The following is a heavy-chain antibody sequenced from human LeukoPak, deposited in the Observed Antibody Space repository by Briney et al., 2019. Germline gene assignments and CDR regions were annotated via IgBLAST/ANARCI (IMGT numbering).Heavy chain of an antibody. J-gene: IGHJ4*02. D-gene: IGHD3-10*01. CDR3: ARTVRRSGSGKAFDY. V-gene: IGHV4-31*03. Sequence: SETLSLTCTVSGGSISSGGYYWSWIRQHPGKGLEWIGYIYYSGSTYYNPSLKSRVTISVDTSKNQFSLKLSSVTAADTAVYYCARTVRRSGSGKAFDYWGQGTLVTVSS. CDR1: GGSISSGGYY. CDR2: IYYSGST.